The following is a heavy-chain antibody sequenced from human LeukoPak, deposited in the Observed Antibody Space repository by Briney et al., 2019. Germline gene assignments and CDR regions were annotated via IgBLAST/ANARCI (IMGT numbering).Heavy chain of an antibody. CDR2: IYYSGST. J-gene: IGHJ4*02. Sequence: SETLSLTCTVSGGSISSGGYYWSWIRQHPGKGLEWIGYIYYSGSTYYNPSLKSRVTISVDTSKNQFSLKLSSVAAADTAVYYCARARGPGIKMYYFDYWGQGTLVTVSS. D-gene: IGHD1-14*01. CDR1: GGSISSGGYY. V-gene: IGHV4-31*03. CDR3: ARARGPGIKMYYFDY.